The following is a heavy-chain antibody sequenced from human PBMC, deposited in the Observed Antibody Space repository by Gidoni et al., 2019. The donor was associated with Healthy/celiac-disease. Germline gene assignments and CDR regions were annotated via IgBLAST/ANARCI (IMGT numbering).Heavy chain of an antibody. J-gene: IGHJ4*02. CDR3: ARLDRNSAAAGTFGY. CDR2: IYYSGST. V-gene: IGHV4-39*01. CDR1: GGSISSSSYY. Sequence: QLQLQESGPGLVKPSETLSLTCTVSGGSISSSSYYWGWIRQPPGKGLEWIGSIYYSGSTCYNPSLKSRVTISVDTSKNQFSLKLSSVTAADTAVYYCARLDRNSAAAGTFGYWGQGTLVTVSS. D-gene: IGHD6-13*01.